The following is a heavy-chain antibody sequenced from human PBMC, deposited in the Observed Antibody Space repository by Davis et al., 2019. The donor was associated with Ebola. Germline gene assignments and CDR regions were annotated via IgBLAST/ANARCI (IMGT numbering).Heavy chain of an antibody. V-gene: IGHV4-59*12. D-gene: IGHD2-15*01. Sequence: SETLSLTCAVYGGSFSGYYWSWIRQPPGKGLEWIGYIYYSGSTNYNPSLKSRVTISVDTSKNQFSLKLSSVTAADTAVYYCARETNGYCSGGSCSNGWFDPWGQGTLVTVSS. J-gene: IGHJ5*02. CDR1: GGSFSGYY. CDR2: IYYSGST. CDR3: ARETNGYCSGGSCSNGWFDP.